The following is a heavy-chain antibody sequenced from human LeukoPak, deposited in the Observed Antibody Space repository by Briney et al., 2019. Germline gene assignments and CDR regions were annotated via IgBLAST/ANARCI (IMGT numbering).Heavy chain of an antibody. V-gene: IGHV4-39*07. CDR3: ARDGRVGATAFN. D-gene: IGHD1-26*01. J-gene: IGHJ4*02. CDR1: GGSISSSTYY. CDR2: IYYSGST. Sequence: SETLSLTCTVSGGSISSSTYYWGWIRQPPGKGLEWIGSIYYSGSTYYNQSLKSRVTMSVDTSKNQFSLKLSSVTAADTAMYYCARDGRVGATAFNWGQGTLVTVSS.